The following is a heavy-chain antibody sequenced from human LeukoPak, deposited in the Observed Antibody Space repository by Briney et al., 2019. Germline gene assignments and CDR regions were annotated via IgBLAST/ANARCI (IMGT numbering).Heavy chain of an antibody. V-gene: IGHV3-7*01. Sequence: GGSLRLSCAASGFTFSTFWMSWVRQAPGKGLEWVANIKQDGTEKYYVDSVKGRFTISRDNAKNSLYLQMNSLRAEDTAVYYCAPLPSEGVDYWGQGTLVAVSS. CDR1: GFTFSTFW. D-gene: IGHD2-2*01. CDR2: IKQDGTEK. J-gene: IGHJ4*02. CDR3: APLPSEGVDY.